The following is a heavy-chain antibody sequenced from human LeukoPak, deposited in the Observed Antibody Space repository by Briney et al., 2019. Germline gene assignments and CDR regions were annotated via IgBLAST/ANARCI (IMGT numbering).Heavy chain of an antibody. D-gene: IGHD3-3*01. Sequence: SETLSLTCAVSGYSISSGYYWGWIRQPPGEGVEGSVSIYHCGSTYYKPSLKSRVTNPVHTSKNQFSPKLSSVTAADTAVYYCARSRVVILYGGPCYFDYWSQGTLVTVSS. J-gene: IGHJ4*02. CDR3: ARSRVVILYGGPCYFDY. V-gene: IGHV4-38-2*01. CDR2: IYHCGST. CDR1: GYSISSGYY.